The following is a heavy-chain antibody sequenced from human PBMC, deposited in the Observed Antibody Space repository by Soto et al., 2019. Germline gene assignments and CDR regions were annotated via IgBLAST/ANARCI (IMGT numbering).Heavy chain of an antibody. Sequence: DVQLFDSGGGLVQPGGSLRLSCAASGFPFSSHAMSWVRQAPGKGLEWVSSISVSGGTYYADSVKGRFTISRDNSKSTLFLQMSSLRAEDTAVYYCAKDYYFDYWGQGTLVTVSS. CDR3: AKDYYFDY. CDR1: GFPFSSHA. CDR2: ISVSGGT. J-gene: IGHJ4*02. V-gene: IGHV3-23*01.